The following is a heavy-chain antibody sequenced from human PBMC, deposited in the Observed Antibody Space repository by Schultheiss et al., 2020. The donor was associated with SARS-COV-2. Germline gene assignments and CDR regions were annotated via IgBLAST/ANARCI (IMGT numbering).Heavy chain of an antibody. CDR3: ARMEGSSLFRDDGMDV. Sequence: ASVKVSCEASGYTFTGYYMHWVRQAPGQGLEWMGWINPNSGGTNYAQKFQGRVTMTRDTSTSTAYMELTSLTSDDTAVYYCARMEGSSLFRDDGMDVWGQGTTVTVSS. V-gene: IGHV1-2*02. D-gene: IGHD2-15*01. J-gene: IGHJ6*02. CDR2: INPNSGGT. CDR1: GYTFTGYY.